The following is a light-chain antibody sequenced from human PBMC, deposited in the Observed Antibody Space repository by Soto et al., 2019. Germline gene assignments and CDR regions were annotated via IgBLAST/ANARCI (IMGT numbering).Light chain of an antibody. J-gene: IGKJ1*01. Sequence: DIQMTQSPLTVSATVGDRVTLTCRASQRIRSWVAWYQQKAGKAPKLVVHDASTLKGGVPSRFSGTGSGSEFTLTISSLQPDDSATYYCQHYDSYSPWMFGQGTRVEI. CDR3: QHYDSYSPWM. CDR1: QRIRSW. CDR2: DAS. V-gene: IGKV1-5*01.